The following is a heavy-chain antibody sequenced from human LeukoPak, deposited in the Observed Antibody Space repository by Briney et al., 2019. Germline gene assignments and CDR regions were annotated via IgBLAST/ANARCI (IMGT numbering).Heavy chain of an antibody. CDR1: GFTFSSYA. Sequence: AGGSLRLSCAASGFTFSSYAMSWVRQAPGKGLEWASAISGSGGSTYYADSVKGRFTISRDNSKNTLYLQMNSLRAEDTAVYYCAKCNDFWSGYLLYWGQRTLVTVSS. CDR2: ISGSGGST. V-gene: IGHV3-23*01. CDR3: AKCNDFWSGYLLY. J-gene: IGHJ4*02. D-gene: IGHD3-3*01.